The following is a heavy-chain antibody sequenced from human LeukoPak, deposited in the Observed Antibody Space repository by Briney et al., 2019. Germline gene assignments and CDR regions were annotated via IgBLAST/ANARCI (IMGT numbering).Heavy chain of an antibody. CDR3: ARDLPYCSSTSCFYYYYYMDV. D-gene: IGHD2-2*01. V-gene: IGHV4-59*12. Sequence: SETLSLTCTVSGGSISSFYWSWIRQPPGKGLEWIGYIYYSGSTNYNPSLKSRVTMAVDMSQNLFSLRLRAVTAADTAVYYCARDLPYCSSTSCFYYYYYMDVWGKGTTVTVSS. CDR1: GGSISSFY. J-gene: IGHJ6*03. CDR2: IYYSGST.